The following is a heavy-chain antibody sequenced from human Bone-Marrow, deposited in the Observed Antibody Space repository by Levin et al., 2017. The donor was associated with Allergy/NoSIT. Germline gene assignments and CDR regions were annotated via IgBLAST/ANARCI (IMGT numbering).Heavy chain of an antibody. CDR2: ISSSGDST. CDR3: ARDPARGYYDSSGYSRDH. J-gene: IGHJ4*02. Sequence: GESLKISCAASGFSFWHYTMNWVRQAPGKGLEWVSCISSSGDSTYYADSVKGRFTISRDNAKNSLYLQLNRLRDEETALYYCARDPARGYYDSSGYSRDHWGQGTLVIVSS. D-gene: IGHD3-22*01. V-gene: IGHV3-48*02. CDR1: GFSFWHYT.